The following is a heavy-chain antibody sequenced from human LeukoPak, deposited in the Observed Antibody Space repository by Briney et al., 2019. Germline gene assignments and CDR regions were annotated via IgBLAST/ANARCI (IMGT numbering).Heavy chain of an antibody. CDR1: GYTFTSYD. Sequence: GASVKVSCKASGYTFTSYDISRVRQATGQGLEWMAWMNPNSGNTGYAQKFQGRVTMTRNTSISTAYMELSSLRSEDTAVYYCARPSSTGYYRPRYYLYMDLWGKGTTVTVSS. D-gene: IGHD3-9*01. CDR3: ARPSSTGYYRPRYYLYMDL. CDR2: MNPNSGNT. V-gene: IGHV1-8*01. J-gene: IGHJ6*03.